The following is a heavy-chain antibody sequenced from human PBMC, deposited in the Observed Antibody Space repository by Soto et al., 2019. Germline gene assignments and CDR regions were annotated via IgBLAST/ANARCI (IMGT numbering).Heavy chain of an antibody. J-gene: IGHJ6*02. CDR1: GGTLSNYA. CDR2: MNPILGTQ. V-gene: IGHV1-69*06. Sequence: QVQLVQSGAEVKKPGSSVKVSCKASGGTLSNYATNWVRQAPGQRLEWMGGMNPILGTQRIAQKFQGRVTITADKSTSTVYMELSSLRSDDTAVYYCARDQRMAEAHRDYYFYGLDVWGQGTTVTVSS. CDR3: ARDQRMAEAHRDYYFYGLDV. D-gene: IGHD6-19*01.